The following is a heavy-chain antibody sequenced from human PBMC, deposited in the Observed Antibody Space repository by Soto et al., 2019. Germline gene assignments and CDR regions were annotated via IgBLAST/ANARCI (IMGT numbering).Heavy chain of an antibody. D-gene: IGHD4-17*01. CDR3: ARSFEGGSYGDYVFGY. CDR2: IWYDGSNK. CDR1: GFTFSSYG. V-gene: IGHV3-33*01. J-gene: IGHJ4*02. Sequence: GGSLRLSCAASGFTFSSYGMHWVRQAPGKGLEWVAVIWYDGSNKYYADSVKGRFTISRDNSKNTLYLQMNSLRAEDTAVYYCARSFEGGSYGDYVFGYWGQGTLVTVSS.